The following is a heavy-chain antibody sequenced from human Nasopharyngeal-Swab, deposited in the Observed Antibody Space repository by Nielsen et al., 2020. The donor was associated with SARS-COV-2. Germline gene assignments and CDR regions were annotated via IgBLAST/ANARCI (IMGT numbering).Heavy chain of an antibody. Sequence: GESLKISCAASGFSFSNHGMHWVRQAPGKGLEWVAVIWSDGKTTKYVDSVKGRLTISRDKSRNTLYLQMNNLRVEDTAIYYCAREGPYSGTNVFDIWGQGTMVTVSS. V-gene: IGHV3-33*01. CDR1: GFSFSNHG. D-gene: IGHD5-12*01. CDR2: IWSDGKTT. J-gene: IGHJ3*02. CDR3: AREGPYSGTNVFDI.